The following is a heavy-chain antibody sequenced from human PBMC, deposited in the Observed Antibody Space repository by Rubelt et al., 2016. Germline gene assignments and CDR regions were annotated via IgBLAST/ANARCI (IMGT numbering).Heavy chain of an antibody. V-gene: IGHV5-10-1*01. CDR2: IDPSDSYT. CDR3: SGRFRNCSDGNCDFYYFDN. D-gene: IGHD2-15*01. J-gene: IGHJ4*02. CDR1: GYSFTSYW. Sequence: EVQLVQSGAEVKKPGESLRISCKGSGYSFTSYWISWVRQMPGKGLEWMGRIDPSDSYTNYSPSFHGHVTISPDTSTSTASLQWSSLKASDTAMYYCSGRFRNCSDGNCDFYYFDNWGQGTLVTVSS.